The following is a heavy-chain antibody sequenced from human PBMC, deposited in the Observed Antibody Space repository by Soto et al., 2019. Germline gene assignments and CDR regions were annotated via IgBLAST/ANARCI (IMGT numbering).Heavy chain of an antibody. Sequence: GASLKISCKGSGYSVTSYWIGWVRQMPGKGLEWMGIIYPGDSDTRYSPSFQGQVTISADKSISTAYLQWSSLKASDTAMYYCARQSRLGYCSSTSCYEMDVWGQGTTVTVS. J-gene: IGHJ6*02. V-gene: IGHV5-51*01. CDR3: ARQSRLGYCSSTSCYEMDV. CDR2: IYPGDSDT. CDR1: GYSVTSYW. D-gene: IGHD2-2*01.